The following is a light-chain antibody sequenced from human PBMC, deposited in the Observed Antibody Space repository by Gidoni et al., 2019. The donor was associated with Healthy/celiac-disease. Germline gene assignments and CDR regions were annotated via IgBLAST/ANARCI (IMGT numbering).Light chain of an antibody. J-gene: IGKJ1*01. Sequence: DIVMTQSPLSLPVTPGEPASISCRSSQSLLHSTVYNYLDWYLQKPGQSPQLLIYLGSNRASGVPDRFSGSGSGTDITLKISRVEAEDVGVYYCMQALQTRTFXXXTKVEIK. CDR3: MQALQTRT. CDR2: LGS. V-gene: IGKV2-28*01. CDR1: QSLLHSTVYNY.